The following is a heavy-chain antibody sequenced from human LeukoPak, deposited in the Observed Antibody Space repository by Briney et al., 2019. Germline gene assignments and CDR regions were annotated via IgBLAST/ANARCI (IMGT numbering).Heavy chain of an antibody. Sequence: GGSLRLSCAASGFTFSSYEMNWVRQAPGRGLEWVSYIGNTGRTIYYADSVQGRFTISRDNAENSLYLQMNSLRAEDTANYCVRGDRYFFDFWGQGTLVTVSS. V-gene: IGHV3-48*03. CDR2: IGNTGRTI. CDR1: GFTFSSYE. CDR3: VRGDRYFFDF. J-gene: IGHJ4*02. D-gene: IGHD1-14*01.